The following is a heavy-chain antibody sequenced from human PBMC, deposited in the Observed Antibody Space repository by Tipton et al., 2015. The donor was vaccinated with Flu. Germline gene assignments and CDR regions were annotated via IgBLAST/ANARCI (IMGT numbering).Heavy chain of an antibody. Sequence: QLVQSGAEVKKPGESPKISCKGSGYSFTSYWIGWVRQMPGKGLEWMGIIYPGDSDTRYSPSFQGQVTISADKSISTAYLQWSSLKAWDTAMYYCARRAYSSGWYVPGDYWGQGTLVTVSS. D-gene: IGHD6-19*01. CDR2: IYPGDSDT. CDR1: GYSFTSYW. J-gene: IGHJ4*02. V-gene: IGHV5-51*01. CDR3: ARRAYSSGWYVPGDY.